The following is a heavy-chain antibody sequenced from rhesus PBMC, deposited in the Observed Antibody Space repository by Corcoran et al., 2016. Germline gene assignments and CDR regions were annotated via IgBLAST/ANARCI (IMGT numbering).Heavy chain of an antibody. J-gene: IGHJ4*01. CDR3: TRFDY. CDR1: GFIFRIYG. V-gene: IGHV3-54*02. Sequence: EVQLVESGGGLAEPGGSLRLSCAASGFIFRIYGMHWVRQAPGKGLEWVGVISSDGSKISYTDSVKDRFTISKDNSKNILYLQMNNLKLEDTALYYCTRFDYWGQGVLVTVSS. CDR2: ISSDGSKI.